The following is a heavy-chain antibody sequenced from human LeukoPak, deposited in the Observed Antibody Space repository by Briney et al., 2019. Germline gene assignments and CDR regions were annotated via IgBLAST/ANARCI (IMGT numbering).Heavy chain of an antibody. V-gene: IGHV1-46*01. CDR3: ARDRVGKKVWFGGLLYYYGMDV. CDR2: INPSGGST. D-gene: IGHD3-10*01. Sequence: ASVKVSCKASGYTFTSYYMHWVRQAPGQGLEWMGIINPSGGSTSYAQKFQGRVTMTRDTSTSTVYMELSSLRSEDTAVYYCARDRVGKKVWFGGLLYYYGMDVWGQGTTVTVSS. CDR1: GYTFTSYY. J-gene: IGHJ6*02.